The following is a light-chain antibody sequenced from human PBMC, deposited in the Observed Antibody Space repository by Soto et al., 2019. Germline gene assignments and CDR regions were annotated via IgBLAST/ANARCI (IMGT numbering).Light chain of an antibody. Sequence: DIQMTQSPSSLSASVGDRVTISCRASQSIDIYLNWYQQKPGKAPKLLIHTASGLHTGVPSRFSSSGSGTDFTLTISSLQPEDFATYYCQQSYNTPRTFGQGTTVEIK. CDR2: TAS. J-gene: IGKJ1*01. V-gene: IGKV1-39*01. CDR1: QSIDIY. CDR3: QQSYNTPRT.